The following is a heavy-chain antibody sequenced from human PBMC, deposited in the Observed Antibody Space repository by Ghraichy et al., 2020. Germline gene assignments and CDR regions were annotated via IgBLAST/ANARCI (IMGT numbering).Heavy chain of an antibody. J-gene: IGHJ4*02. CDR3: ARDITGIAVAGTY. CDR2: IIPILGIA. D-gene: IGHD6-19*01. Sequence: SVKVSCKASGGTFSSYTISWVRQAPGQGLEWMGRIIPILGIANYAQKFQGRVTITADKSTSTAYMELSSLRSEDTAVYYCARDITGIAVAGTYWGQGTLVTVSS. V-gene: IGHV1-69*04. CDR1: GGTFSSYT.